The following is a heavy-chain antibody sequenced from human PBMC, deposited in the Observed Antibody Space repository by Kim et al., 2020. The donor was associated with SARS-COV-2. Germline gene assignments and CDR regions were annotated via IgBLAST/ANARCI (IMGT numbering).Heavy chain of an antibody. CDR1: GGSFSGYY. CDR2: INHSGST. V-gene: IGHV4-34*01. D-gene: IGHD3-3*01. J-gene: IGHJ6*02. Sequence: SETLSLTCAVYGGSFSGYYWSWIRQPPGKGLEWIGEINHSGSTNYNPSLKSRVTISVDTSKNQFSLKLSSVTAADTAVYYCARGLLEWYNYYYYYYGMDVWGQGTTVTVSS. CDR3: ARGLLEWYNYYYYYYGMDV.